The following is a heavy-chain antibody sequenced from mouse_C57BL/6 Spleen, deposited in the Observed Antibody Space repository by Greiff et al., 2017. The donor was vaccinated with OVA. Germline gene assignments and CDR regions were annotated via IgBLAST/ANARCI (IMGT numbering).Heavy chain of an antibody. CDR3: ARSLYGSSNNDDFDY. CDR1: GYTFTSYW. D-gene: IGHD1-1*01. V-gene: IGHV1-69*01. CDR2: IDPHDSDT. Sequence: QVQLQHPGAELVMPGASVKLSCKASGYTFTSYWMHWVKQRPGQGLEWIGVIDPHDSDTNYNQKFKGKSTLTVDKSSSTAYMQLSSLTSEDSAVYYCARSLYGSSNNDDFDYWGQGTTLTVSS. J-gene: IGHJ2*01.